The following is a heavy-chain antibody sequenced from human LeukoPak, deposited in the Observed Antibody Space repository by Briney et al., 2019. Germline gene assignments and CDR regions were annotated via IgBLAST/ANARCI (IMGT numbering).Heavy chain of an antibody. Sequence: GGSLRLSCAASGFTFSSYSMNWVRQAPGKGLEWVPSISSSSSYIYYADSLKGRLTITRDNAKNSLYLQMNSLRAEDTAVYYCARVGSDKDYGMDVWGQGTTVTVSS. CDR2: ISSSSSYI. CDR1: GFTFSSYS. D-gene: IGHD2-15*01. V-gene: IGHV3-21*01. J-gene: IGHJ6*02. CDR3: ARVGSDKDYGMDV.